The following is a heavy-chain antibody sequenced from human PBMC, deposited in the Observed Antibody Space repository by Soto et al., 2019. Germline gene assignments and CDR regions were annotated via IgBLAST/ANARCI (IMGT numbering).Heavy chain of an antibody. CDR1: GGSINSGDYS. CDR3: ARHRVRGKKYYYDSSHDY. CDR2: IYHTGTT. D-gene: IGHD3-22*01. Sequence: SETLSLTCTVSGGSINSGDYSWTWIRQPPGKGLEWIGYIYHTGTTYYNMSLKSRVTISVDRSKNQFSLKLSSVTAADTAVYYCARHRVRGKKYYYDSSHDYWGQGTLVTVSS. J-gene: IGHJ4*02. V-gene: IGHV4-30-2*01.